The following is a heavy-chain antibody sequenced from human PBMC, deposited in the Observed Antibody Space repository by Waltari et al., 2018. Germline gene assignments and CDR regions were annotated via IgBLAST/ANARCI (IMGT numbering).Heavy chain of an antibody. J-gene: IGHJ4*02. CDR1: GFTFSSYV. CDR2: IWYDGTNK. Sequence: VQLVESGGGVVQPGRSLRLSCAASGFTFSSYVMHWVRQAPGKGLEWVAVIWYDGTNKYYADSVKGRFTISRDNAKNTLYLQMNSLRAEDTAVYYCVRDDGIVGATSDFDYWGQGTLVTVSS. D-gene: IGHD1-26*01. CDR3: VRDDGIVGATSDFDY. V-gene: IGHV3-33*01.